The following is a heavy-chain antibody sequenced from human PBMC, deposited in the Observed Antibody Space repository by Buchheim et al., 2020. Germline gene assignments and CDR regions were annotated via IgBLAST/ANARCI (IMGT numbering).Heavy chain of an antibody. J-gene: IGHJ6*02. D-gene: IGHD2-2*01. Sequence: EVQLVESGGGLVQPGGSLRLSCAASGFTFSSYEMNWVRQAPGKGLEWVSYISSSGSTIYYADSVKGRFTISRDNAKNSLYLQMNSLRAEDTAVYYCARAARWVVPAAILATYGMDVWGQGTT. CDR1: GFTFSSYE. V-gene: IGHV3-48*03. CDR3: ARAARWVVPAAILATYGMDV. CDR2: ISSSGSTI.